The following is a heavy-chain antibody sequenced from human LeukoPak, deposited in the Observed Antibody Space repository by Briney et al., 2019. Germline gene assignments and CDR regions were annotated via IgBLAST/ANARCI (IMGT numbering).Heavy chain of an antibody. CDR1: GYTFTSYA. CDR3: ARRVLWFGEVGMDV. V-gene: IGHV1-3*01. CDR2: LNAGNGNT. Sequence: ASVKVSCKASGYTFTSYAMHWVRQAPGQRLEWMGWLNAGNGNTKYSQKFQGRVTITRDTSASTAYMELSSLRSEDTAVYYCARRVLWFGEVGMDVWGQGTTVTVSS. D-gene: IGHD3-10*01. J-gene: IGHJ6*02.